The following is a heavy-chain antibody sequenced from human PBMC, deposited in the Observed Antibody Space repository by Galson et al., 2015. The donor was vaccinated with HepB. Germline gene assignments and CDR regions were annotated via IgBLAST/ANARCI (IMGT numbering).Heavy chain of an antibody. J-gene: IGHJ6*02. CDR2: ISSGSTYI. D-gene: IGHD2-2*01. V-gene: IGHV3-21*01. CDR3: ARTPDIVVVPAVRSDYYYYGMDV. CDR1: GFTFSSYS. Sequence: SLRLSCAASGFTFSSYSMNWVRQAPGKGLECVSSISSGSTYIYYADSVRGRFTISRDNAKNSLYLQMNSLRAEDTAVYYCARTPDIVVVPAVRSDYYYYGMDVWGQGTTVTVSS.